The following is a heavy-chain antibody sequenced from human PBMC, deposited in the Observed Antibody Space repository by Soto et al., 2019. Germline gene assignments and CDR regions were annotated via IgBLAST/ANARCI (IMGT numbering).Heavy chain of an antibody. CDR1: GFTVSSNY. CDR2: VYSGGAT. Sequence: GGSLRLSCAAFGFTVSSNYMTWVRLAPGKGLEWVSLVYSGGATHYAASVKGRFTISTHSSQNTLFLQMNSLRTEDTATYYCVRGRYGSEIHWGQGTKVTVSS. V-gene: IGHV3-53*04. D-gene: IGHD3-10*01. J-gene: IGHJ4*02. CDR3: VRGRYGSEIH.